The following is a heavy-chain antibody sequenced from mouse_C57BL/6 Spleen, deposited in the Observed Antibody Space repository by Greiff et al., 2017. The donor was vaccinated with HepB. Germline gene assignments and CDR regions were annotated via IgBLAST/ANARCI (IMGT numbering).Heavy chain of an antibody. Sequence: VQLQQSGTVLARPGASVKMSCKTSGYTFTSYWMHWVKQRPGQGLEWIGAIYPGNSDTSYNQKFKGKAKLTAVTSASTAYMELSSLTNEDSAVYCCTRGVYYDYDRDFDYWGQGTTLTVSS. J-gene: IGHJ2*01. CDR2: IYPGNSDT. V-gene: IGHV1-5*01. CDR1: GYTFTSYW. D-gene: IGHD2-4*01. CDR3: TRGVYYDYDRDFDY.